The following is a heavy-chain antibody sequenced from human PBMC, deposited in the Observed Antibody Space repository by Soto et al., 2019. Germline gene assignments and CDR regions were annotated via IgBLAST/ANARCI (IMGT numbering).Heavy chain of an antibody. CDR1: GGSISSSSYY. Sequence: SETLSLTCTVSGGSISSSSYYWGWIRQPPGKGLEWIGSIYYSGSTNYNPSLKSRVTISVDKSKNQFSLKLSSVTAADTAVYYCARLGILTFWGQGTLVTVSS. CDR2: IYYSGST. V-gene: IGHV4-39*07. CDR3: ARLGILTF. D-gene: IGHD3-9*01. J-gene: IGHJ4*02.